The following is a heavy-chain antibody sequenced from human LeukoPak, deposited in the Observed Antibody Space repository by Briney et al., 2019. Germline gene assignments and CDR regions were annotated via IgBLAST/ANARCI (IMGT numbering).Heavy chain of an antibody. D-gene: IGHD5-18*01. V-gene: IGHV3-30*03. CDR1: GFTFSSYG. Sequence: GGSLRLSCAASGFTFSSYGMHWVRQPQGEGLEWVAVISYDGSKKSSAESVKGRFTISRDNSRNTLYLQMNSLRPEDTAVYFCARANGQLWTTPDYWGQGTLVTISS. J-gene: IGHJ4*02. CDR2: ISYDGSKK. CDR3: ARANGQLWTTPDY.